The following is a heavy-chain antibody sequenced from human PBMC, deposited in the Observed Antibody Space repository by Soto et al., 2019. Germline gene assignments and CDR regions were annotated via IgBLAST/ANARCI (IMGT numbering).Heavy chain of an antibody. CDR3: AKVAVAGIYFQH. Sequence: GGSLRISCAASGFTFSSYAMSWFRQAPGRGLEWVSAISGSGGSTYYADSVKGRFTISRDNSKNTLYLQMNSLRAEDTAVYYCAKVAVAGIYFQHWGQGTLVTVSS. V-gene: IGHV3-23*01. CDR1: GFTFSSYA. CDR2: ISGSGGST. J-gene: IGHJ1*01. D-gene: IGHD6-19*01.